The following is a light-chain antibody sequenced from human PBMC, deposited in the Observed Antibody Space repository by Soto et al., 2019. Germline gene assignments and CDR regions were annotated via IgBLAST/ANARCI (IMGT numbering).Light chain of an antibody. CDR1: KNDIGVYDF. J-gene: IGLJ1*01. V-gene: IGLV2-8*01. Sequence: HSVLNQPPSASGSPGQSVTISCSGTKNDIGVYDFVSWYQHHPGKAPRLIIYEVVQRPSGVPDRFSGSKSGNTASLTVSGLQAADEADYFCKSYAGSNTYVFGSGTKVTVL. CDR2: EVV. CDR3: KSYAGSNTYV.